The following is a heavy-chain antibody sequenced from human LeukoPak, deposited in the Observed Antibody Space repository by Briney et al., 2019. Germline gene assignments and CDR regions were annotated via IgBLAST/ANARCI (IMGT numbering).Heavy chain of an antibody. CDR3: AGGGEAARSLVY. V-gene: IGHV3-66*02. Sequence: GGSLRLSCAASGVTSNYMTWVRQAAGKGLEWVSVIYNGGTTYYADSVQGRFTISIDNSKSTLFVYLQMNSLRTDDTALYYCAGGGEAARSLVYWGQGALVTVSS. CDR2: IYNGGTT. D-gene: IGHD6-6*01. CDR1: GVTSNY. J-gene: IGHJ4*02.